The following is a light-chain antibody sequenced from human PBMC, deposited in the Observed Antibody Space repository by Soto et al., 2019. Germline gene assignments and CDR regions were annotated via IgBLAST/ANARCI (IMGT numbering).Light chain of an antibody. Sequence: QSVLTQPASVSGSPGQSITISCTGTSSDVGGYNYVSWYQQHPGKAPKLMIYDVSNRPSGVSNRFSGSKSGNPASLTISGLQAEDEADYYCSSYTSSSTLVFGTGTKVTAL. V-gene: IGLV2-14*01. J-gene: IGLJ1*01. CDR1: SSDVGGYNY. CDR3: SSYTSSSTLV. CDR2: DVS.